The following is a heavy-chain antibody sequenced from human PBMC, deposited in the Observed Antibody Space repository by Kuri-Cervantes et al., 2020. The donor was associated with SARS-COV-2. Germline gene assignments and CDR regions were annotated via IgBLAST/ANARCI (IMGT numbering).Heavy chain of an antibody. CDR2: IIPIFGTA. CDR1: GYTFSSYA. J-gene: IGHJ6*02. V-gene: IGHV1-69*13. CDR3: AREMVRGVTEWPYYYGMDV. Sequence: SVKVSCKASGYTFSSYAISWVRQAPGQGLEWMGGIIPIFGTANYAQKFQGRVTITADESTSTAYMELSSLRSEDTAVYYCAREMVRGVTEWPYYYGMDVWGQGTTVTVSS. D-gene: IGHD3-10*01.